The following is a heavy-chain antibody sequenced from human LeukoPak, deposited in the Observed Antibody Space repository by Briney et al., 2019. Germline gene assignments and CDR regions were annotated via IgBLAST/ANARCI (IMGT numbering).Heavy chain of an antibody. D-gene: IGHD3-10*01. J-gene: IGHJ6*01. V-gene: IGHV3-23*01. Sequence: QPGGSLRLSCEASGFTFSAYAMTWVRQAPGQGLEWVSSIGSDNKPQYPESVKGRFAIYRDNSKSMVFLQLNSLRAEHTALYCCARDLHYYAAMDVWGEGTTVTVPS. CDR1: GFTFSAYA. CDR2: IGSDNKP. CDR3: ARDLHYYAAMDV.